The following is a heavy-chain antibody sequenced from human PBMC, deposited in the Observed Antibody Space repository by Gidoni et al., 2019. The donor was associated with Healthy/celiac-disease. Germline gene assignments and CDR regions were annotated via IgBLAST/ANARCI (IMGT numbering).Heavy chain of an antibody. J-gene: IGHJ5*02. Sequence: QITLKESGPTLVKPTQTLTLTFTFSGFSLSTSGVGVGWIRQPPGKALEWLALIYWNDDKRYSPSLKSRLTITKDTSKNQVVLTMTNMDPVDTATYYCAHRLWFGELLWGRDNWVDPWGRGTLVTVSS. V-gene: IGHV2-5*01. CDR1: GFSLSTSGVG. CDR3: AHRLWFGELLWGRDNWVDP. CDR2: IYWNDDK. D-gene: IGHD3-10*01.